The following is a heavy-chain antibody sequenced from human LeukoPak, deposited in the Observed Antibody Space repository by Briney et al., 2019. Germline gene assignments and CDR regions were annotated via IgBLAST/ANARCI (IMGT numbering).Heavy chain of an antibody. CDR3: AREDYGYYDSSGYYYWFDY. Sequence: GGSLRLSCAASGFTFSSYWMSWVRQVPGKGLEWVANIKQDGSEKYYVDSVKGRFTISRDNAKNSLYLQMNSLRAEDTAVYYCAREDYGYYDSSGYYYWFDYWGQGTLVTVSS. CDR1: GFTFSSYW. V-gene: IGHV3-7*01. CDR2: IKQDGSEK. J-gene: IGHJ4*02. D-gene: IGHD3-22*01.